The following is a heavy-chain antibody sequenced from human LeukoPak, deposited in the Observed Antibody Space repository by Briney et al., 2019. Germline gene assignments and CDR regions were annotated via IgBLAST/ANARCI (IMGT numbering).Heavy chain of an antibody. D-gene: IGHD3-16*02. CDR2: IYYSGTT. V-gene: IGHV4-39*07. J-gene: IGHJ3*01. CDR3: AKEMYRDSNSDPFDV. Sequence: SETLSLTCTVSGDSIKSSSYYWAWVRQPPGKGLEWIASIYYSGTTYYNPSLKSRVIISLDTSRNQHSLKLSSVTAADTAAYYCAKEMYRDSNSDPFDVWGQGTMVTVSS. CDR1: GDSIKSSSYY.